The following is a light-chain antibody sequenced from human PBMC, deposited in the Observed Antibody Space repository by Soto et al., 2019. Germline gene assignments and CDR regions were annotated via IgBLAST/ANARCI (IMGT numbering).Light chain of an antibody. CDR1: SSNIGAGYD. CDR3: QSYDSSLSGYV. J-gene: IGLJ1*01. CDR2: TNN. Sequence: QSALTQPPSVSGAPGQRVNISCSGSSSNIGAGYDVHWYQQLPGTAPKVLIYTNNNRPSGVPDRFSGSKSGTSASLAITGLRAEDEADYHCQSYDSSLSGYVFGTGTKVTVL. V-gene: IGLV1-40*01.